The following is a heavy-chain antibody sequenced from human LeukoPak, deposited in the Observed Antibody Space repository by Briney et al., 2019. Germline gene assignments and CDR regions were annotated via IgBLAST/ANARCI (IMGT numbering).Heavy chain of an antibody. CDR1: RFRLSKYS. V-gene: IGHV3-20*03. Sequence: PGGSLRLSSVASRFRLSKYSMSWVREAPGKGLEWVSGINWNGGSTGYADSGKGRFTISRDDAKNSLYLQMNSVRAEDTALYYCAIVRVVWDVGDAFDIWGQGTKVTVSS. J-gene: IGHJ3*02. CDR2: INWNGGST. D-gene: IGHD1-26*01. CDR3: AIVRVVWDVGDAFDI.